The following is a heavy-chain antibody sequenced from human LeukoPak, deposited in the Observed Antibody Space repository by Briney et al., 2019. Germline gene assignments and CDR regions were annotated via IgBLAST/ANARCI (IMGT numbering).Heavy chain of an antibody. CDR2: IYYSGGT. CDR3: ARHSDGGGSYRRSFDY. D-gene: IGHD1-26*01. J-gene: IGHJ4*02. CDR1: GGSISSYY. V-gene: IGHV4-59*08. Sequence: SETLSLTCTVSGGSISSYYWGWIRQPPGKGLEWIGYIYYSGGTNYNPSLKSRVTISVDTSKNQFSLKLSSVTAADTAVYYCARHSDGGGSYRRSFDYWGQGTLVTVSS.